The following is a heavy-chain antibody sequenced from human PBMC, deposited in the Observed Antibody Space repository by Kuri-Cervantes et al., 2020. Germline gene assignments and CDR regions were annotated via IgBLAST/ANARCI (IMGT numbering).Heavy chain of an antibody. CDR3: ARLSMGISHYYYMDD. J-gene: IGHJ6*03. V-gene: IGHV4-34*01. D-gene: IGHD2/OR15-2a*01. CDR1: GGSFSGYY. Sequence: GSLRLSCAVYGGSFSGYYWTWIRQPPGKGLEWMGEINHSGSTNYNPSLKSLVTISVDTSKNQFSLKLSSVTAADTAVYYCARLSMGISHYYYMDDWGKGTTVTVSS. CDR2: INHSGST.